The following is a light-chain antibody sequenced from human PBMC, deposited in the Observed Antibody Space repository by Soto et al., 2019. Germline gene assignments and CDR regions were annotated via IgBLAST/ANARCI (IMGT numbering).Light chain of an antibody. CDR3: QQYGSSFT. J-gene: IGKJ5*01. Sequence: VLTQSPCTLSLSPGERATLSCRASQSVSSSYLAWYQQKPGQAPRLLIYGASSRATGIPDRFSGSGSGTEFTLTISSLQSEDFAVYYCQQYGSSFTFGQGTRLEIK. CDR2: GAS. V-gene: IGKV3-20*01. CDR1: QSVSSSY.